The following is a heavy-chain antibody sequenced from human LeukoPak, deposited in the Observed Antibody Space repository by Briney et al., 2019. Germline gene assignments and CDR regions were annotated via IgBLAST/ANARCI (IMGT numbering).Heavy chain of an antibody. Sequence: PSETLSLTCTVSGGSISSGSYYWSWIRQPAGKGLEWIGRIYTSGSTNYNPSLKSRVTISVDTSKNQVFLKVSSVTAADTAVYYCAREGAVGPYGSGSYYEAFDIWGQGTMVTVSS. V-gene: IGHV4-61*02. CDR3: AREGAVGPYGSGSYYEAFDI. J-gene: IGHJ3*02. CDR2: IYTSGST. CDR1: GGSISSGSYY. D-gene: IGHD3-10*01.